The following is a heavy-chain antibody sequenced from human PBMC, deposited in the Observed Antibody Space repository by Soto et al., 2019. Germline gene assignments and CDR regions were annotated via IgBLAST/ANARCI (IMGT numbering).Heavy chain of an antibody. CDR2: IYYSGST. CDR3: ARDTNYYDSSGYYYAPDY. CDR1: GGSISSGDYY. V-gene: IGHV4-30-4*01. D-gene: IGHD3-22*01. J-gene: IGHJ4*02. Sequence: SETLSLTCTVSGGSISSGDYYWSWIRQPPGKGLEWIGYIYYSGSTYYNPSLKSRVTISVDTSKNQFSLKLSSVTAADTAVYYCARDTNYYDSSGYYYAPDYWGQGTLVTAPQ.